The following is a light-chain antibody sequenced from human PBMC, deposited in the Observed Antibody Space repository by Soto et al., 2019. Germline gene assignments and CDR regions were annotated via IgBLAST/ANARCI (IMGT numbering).Light chain of an antibody. CDR2: GTS. Sequence: EIAMTQSPATLSVSPGERATLFCRASQSVSSNIAWYQQKPGQAPRILIYGTSTRTTGIPARFSGGGFGTEFTFSISCLQSEDVAVYNCQKYNNWPRTFGQGTKV. J-gene: IGKJ1*01. CDR1: QSVSSN. V-gene: IGKV3-15*01. CDR3: QKYNNWPRT.